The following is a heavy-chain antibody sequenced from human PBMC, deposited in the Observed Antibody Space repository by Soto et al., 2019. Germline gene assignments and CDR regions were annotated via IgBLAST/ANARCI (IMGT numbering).Heavy chain of an antibody. CDR1: GGSISSSGYY. V-gene: IGHV4-31*03. CDR3: ARDLGWFGELSKVDV. J-gene: IGHJ6*02. D-gene: IGHD3-10*01. Sequence: QVQLQESGPGLVKASRTLSLTCTVSGGSISSSGYYWSWIRQHPGKGLEWIGYIQNSGSTHYNPSLKSRVTISVATSKNQFSLKVSSVTAADTAVYYCARDLGWFGELSKVDVWGQGTTVTVSS. CDR2: IQNSGST.